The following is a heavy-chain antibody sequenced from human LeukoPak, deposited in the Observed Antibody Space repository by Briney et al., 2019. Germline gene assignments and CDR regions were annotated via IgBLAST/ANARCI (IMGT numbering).Heavy chain of an antibody. CDR2: IYPGDSDT. CDR3: ARVSDHYFDY. CDR1: GYSFTSYW. Sequence: GESLKISCKASGYSFTSYWIGWVRQMPGKGLEWMGIIYPGDSDTRYSPSFQGQVTISADKSISTAYLRWSSLKASDIAMYYCARVSDHYFDYWGQGTLATASS. D-gene: IGHD1-14*01. J-gene: IGHJ4*02. V-gene: IGHV5-51*01.